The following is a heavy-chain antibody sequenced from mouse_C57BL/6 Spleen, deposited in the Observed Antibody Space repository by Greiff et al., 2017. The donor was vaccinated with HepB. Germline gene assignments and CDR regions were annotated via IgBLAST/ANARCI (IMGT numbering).Heavy chain of an antibody. CDR2: IWSDGST. CDR1: GFSLTSYG. D-gene: IGHD4-1*01. V-gene: IGHV2-6-1*01. Sequence: VMLVESGPGLVAPSQSLSITCTVSGFSLTSYGVHWVRQPPGKGLEWLVVIWSDGSTTYNSALKSRLSISKDNSKSQVFLKMNSLQTDDTAMYYCARQGKLGRGDYFDYWGQGTTLTVSS. J-gene: IGHJ2*01. CDR3: ARQGKLGRGDYFDY.